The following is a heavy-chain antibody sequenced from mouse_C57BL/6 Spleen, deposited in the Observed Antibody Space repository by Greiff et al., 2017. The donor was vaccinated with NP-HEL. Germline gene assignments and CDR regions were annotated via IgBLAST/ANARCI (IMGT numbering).Heavy chain of an antibody. CDR1: GYTFTDYY. CDR3: ARAGSIGNWFAY. V-gene: IGHV1-26*01. CDR2: INPNNGGT. D-gene: IGHD3-1*01. Sequence: EVQLQQSGPELVKPGASVKISCKASGYTFTDYYMNWVKQSHGKSLEWIGDINPNNGGTSYNQKFKGKATLTVDKSSSTAYMELRSLTSEDSAVYYCARAGSIGNWFAYWGQGTLVTVSA. J-gene: IGHJ3*01.